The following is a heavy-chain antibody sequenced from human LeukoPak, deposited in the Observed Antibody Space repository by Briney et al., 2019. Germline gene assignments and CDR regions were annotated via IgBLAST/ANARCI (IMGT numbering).Heavy chain of an antibody. CDR1: GGSFSGYY. CDR3: ASSFIWFGDLAPLRY. CDR2: INHSGST. V-gene: IGHV4-34*01. Sequence: SETLSLTCAVYGGSFSGYYWSWIRQPPGKGLEWIGEINHSGSTNYNPSLKSRVTISVDTSKNQFSLKLSSVTAADTAVYYCASSFIWFGDLAPLRYWGQGTLVTASS. D-gene: IGHD3-10*01. J-gene: IGHJ4*02.